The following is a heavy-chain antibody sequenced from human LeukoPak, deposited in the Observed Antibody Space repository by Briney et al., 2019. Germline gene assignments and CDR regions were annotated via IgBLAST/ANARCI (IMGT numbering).Heavy chain of an antibody. D-gene: IGHD2-2*01. CDR1: GFTFSSYA. CDR2: ISGSGDST. Sequence: GGSLRLSCAASGFTFSSYAMSWVRQAPGKGLEWVSAISGSGDSTYYADSVKGRFTISRDNSKNTLYLQMNSLRAEDTAVYYCAKDIVVVPAASVGCDYWGQGTLVTVSS. CDR3: AKDIVVVPAASVGCDY. J-gene: IGHJ4*02. V-gene: IGHV3-23*01.